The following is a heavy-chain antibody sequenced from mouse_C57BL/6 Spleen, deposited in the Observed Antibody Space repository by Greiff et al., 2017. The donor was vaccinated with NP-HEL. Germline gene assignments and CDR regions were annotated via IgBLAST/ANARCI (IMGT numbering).Heavy chain of an antibody. J-gene: IGHJ1*03. CDR3: AGGKTVDWYFDV. CDR2: ISDGGSYT. CDR1: GFTFSSYA. D-gene: IGHD1-1*01. V-gene: IGHV5-4*01. Sequence: EVQGVESGGGLVKPGGSLKLSCAASGFTFSSYAMSWVRQTPEKRLEWVATISDGGSYTYYPDNVKGRFTISRDNAKNNLYLQMSHLKSEDTAMYYCAGGKTVDWYFDVWGTGTTVTVSS.